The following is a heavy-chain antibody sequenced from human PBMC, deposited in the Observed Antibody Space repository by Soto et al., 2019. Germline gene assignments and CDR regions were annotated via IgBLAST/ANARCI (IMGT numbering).Heavy chain of an antibody. CDR2: IYYSGST. D-gene: IGHD3-10*01. V-gene: IGHV4-31*03. CDR3: ARGSDDYYGSGSLNWFDP. J-gene: IGHJ5*02. Sequence: QVQLQESGPGLVKPSQTLSLTCTVSGGSISSGGYYWSWIRQHPGKGLEWIGYIYYSGSTYYNPSLKSRVTISVDTSKNQFSLKLSSVTAADTAVYYCARGSDDYYGSGSLNWFDPWGQGTLVTVSS. CDR1: GGSISSGGYY.